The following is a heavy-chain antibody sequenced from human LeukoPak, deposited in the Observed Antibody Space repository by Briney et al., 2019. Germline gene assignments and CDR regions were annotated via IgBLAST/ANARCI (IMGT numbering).Heavy chain of an antibody. J-gene: IGHJ4*02. CDR1: GGSFSGHY. CDR2: INHSGST. Sequence: KSSETLSLTCAVHGGSFSGHYWTWIRQPPGKGLEWIGEINHSGSTTYNPSLNSRVTISVDTSKNQFSLRLSSVTAADTAVYYCARPRYGSGSLDSWGQGTLVTVSS. V-gene: IGHV4-34*01. D-gene: IGHD3-10*01. CDR3: ARPRYGSGSLDS.